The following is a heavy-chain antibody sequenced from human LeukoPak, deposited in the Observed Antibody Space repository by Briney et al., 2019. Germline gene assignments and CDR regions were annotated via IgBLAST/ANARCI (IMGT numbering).Heavy chain of an antibody. Sequence: ASVKVSCKASGYTFTSYCFSWVRQATGEGLEGMGWISAYNGNTNYEQKLQGRVTMTTDTSTSTAYMELRSMRSDDTAVYYCARDYDYVWGSYSPPGYWGQGTLVTVSS. CDR1: GYTFTSYC. V-gene: IGHV1-18*01. CDR3: ARDYDYVWGSYSPPGY. CDR2: ISAYNGNT. D-gene: IGHD3-16*01. J-gene: IGHJ4*02.